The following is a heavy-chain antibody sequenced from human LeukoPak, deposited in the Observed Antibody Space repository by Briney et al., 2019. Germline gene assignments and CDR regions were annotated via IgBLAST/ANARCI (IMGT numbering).Heavy chain of an antibody. D-gene: IGHD1-26*01. CDR3: ARQWELRGWFDP. CDR2: IYYSGST. V-gene: IGHV4-59*08. J-gene: IGHJ5*02. CDR1: GGSISSYY. Sequence: SETLSLTCTVSGGSISSYYWSWIRQPQGKGLEWIGYIYYSGSTNYNPSLKSRVTISVDTSKNQFSLKLSSVTAADTAVYYCARQWELRGWFDPWGQGTLVTVSS.